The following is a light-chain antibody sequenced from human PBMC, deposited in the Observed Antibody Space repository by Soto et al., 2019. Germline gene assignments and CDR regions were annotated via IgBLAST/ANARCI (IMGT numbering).Light chain of an antibody. CDR3: QSYDSSHVV. Sequence: QAVVTQPPSVSGAPGQRVTISCTGSSSNIGAGYDVHWYQQLPGTAPTLLIDGNSNRPAGVPDRFSGSNSGTSASLAITGLQAEDEADYYCQSYDSSHVVFGGGTKLTVL. V-gene: IGLV1-40*01. CDR2: GNS. CDR1: SSNIGAGYD. J-gene: IGLJ2*01.